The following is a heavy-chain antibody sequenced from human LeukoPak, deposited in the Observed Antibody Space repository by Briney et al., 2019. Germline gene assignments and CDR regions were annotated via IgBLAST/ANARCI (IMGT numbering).Heavy chain of an antibody. D-gene: IGHD5-24*01. CDR3: AKARGVGYNLWVSDY. V-gene: IGHV3-23*01. CDR1: GFTFNTYV. CDR2: ISGSGGST. Sequence: PGGSLRLSCAASGFTFNTYVMNWVRQAPGKGLEWVSDISGSGGSTYHADSVKGRFTISRDNSKNTLYLQMNSLRAEDTAVYYCAKARGVGYNLWVSDYWGQGTLVTVSS. J-gene: IGHJ4*02.